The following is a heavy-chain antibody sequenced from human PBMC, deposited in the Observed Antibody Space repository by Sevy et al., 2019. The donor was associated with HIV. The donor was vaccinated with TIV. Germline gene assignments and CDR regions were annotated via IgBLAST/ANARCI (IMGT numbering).Heavy chain of an antibody. CDR2: INPNSGGT. CDR3: ARDWYYYDSSGYQIRDAFDI. D-gene: IGHD3-22*01. V-gene: IGHV1-2*02. Sequence: ASVKVSCKASGYTFTGYYMHWVRQAPGQRLEWMGWINPNSGGTNYAQKFQGRVTMTRDTSISTAYMELSRLRSDDTAVYYCARDWYYYDSSGYQIRDAFDIWGQGTMVTVSS. J-gene: IGHJ3*02. CDR1: GYTFTGYY.